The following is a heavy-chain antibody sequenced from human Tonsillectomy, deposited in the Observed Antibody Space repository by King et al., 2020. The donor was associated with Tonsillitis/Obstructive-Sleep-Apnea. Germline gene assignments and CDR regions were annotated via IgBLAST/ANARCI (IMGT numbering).Heavy chain of an antibody. D-gene: IGHD2-2*01. CDR2: IWYDGSNK. CDR1: GFTFSTYG. J-gene: IGHJ3*02. V-gene: IGHV3-33*01. Sequence: VQLVESGGGVVQPGRSLRLSCAASGFTFSTYGMHWVRQAPGKGLEWVALIWYDGSNKYYADSVKGRFTISRDNSRNTLYLQMNSLRAEDTAVYYCARSSSSTNDAFDIWGQGTMVTVSS. CDR3: ARSSSSTNDAFDI.